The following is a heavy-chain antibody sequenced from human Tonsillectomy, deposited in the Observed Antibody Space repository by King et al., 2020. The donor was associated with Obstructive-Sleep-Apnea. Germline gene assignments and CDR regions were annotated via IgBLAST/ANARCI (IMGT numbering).Heavy chain of an antibody. Sequence: VQLQESGPGLVKPSETLSLTCTVSGGSISSYYWSWIRQPPGKGLEWIGHIYTSGSTNYNPSLKSRVTMSVDTSKNQFSLKLSSVTAADTAVHYCARVSPPYYYGSGAPPWFDPWGQGTLVTVSS. J-gene: IGHJ5*02. D-gene: IGHD3-10*01. CDR1: GGSISSYY. CDR3: ARVSPPYYYGSGAPPWFDP. CDR2: IYTSGST. V-gene: IGHV4-4*07.